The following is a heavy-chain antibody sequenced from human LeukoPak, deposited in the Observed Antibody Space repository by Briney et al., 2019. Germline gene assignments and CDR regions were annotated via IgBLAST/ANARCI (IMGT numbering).Heavy chain of an antibody. Sequence: PSETLSLTCAVYGGSFSGYYWSWIRQPPGKGLEWIGEINHSGRTNYNPSLKSRVTISVDTSKNQFSLKLSSVTAADTAVYYCARETGDSVAVYYFDYWGQGTLVTVSS. J-gene: IGHJ4*02. CDR3: ARETGDSVAVYYFDY. CDR2: INHSGRT. V-gene: IGHV4-34*01. CDR1: GGSFSGYY. D-gene: IGHD6-19*01.